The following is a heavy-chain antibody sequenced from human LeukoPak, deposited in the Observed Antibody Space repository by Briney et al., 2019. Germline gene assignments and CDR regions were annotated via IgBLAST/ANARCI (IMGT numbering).Heavy chain of an antibody. CDR1: GFTFSHAW. Sequence: GGSLXLSCVASGFTFSHAWMSWVRQAPGKGLEWVGRIKSKTDGWTTDYAAPVKGRFTISRDDSKKAVYLQMNRLRDEDTAVYYCLRGDRRDYWGQGTLVTVSS. CDR3: LRGDRRDY. J-gene: IGHJ4*02. D-gene: IGHD3-10*01. V-gene: IGHV3-15*01. CDR2: IKSKTDGWTT.